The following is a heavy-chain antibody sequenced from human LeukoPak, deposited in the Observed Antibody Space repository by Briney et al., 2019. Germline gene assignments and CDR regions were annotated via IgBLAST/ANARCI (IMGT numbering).Heavy chain of an antibody. CDR2: ISSSSSYI. J-gene: IGHJ4*02. CDR1: GFTFSSYS. V-gene: IGHV3-21*01. D-gene: IGHD3-10*01. CDR3: ERVADMVRGVIQYYFDY. Sequence: PGGSLRLSCAASGFTFSSYSMNWVRQAPGKGLEWVSSISSSSSYIYYADSVKGRFTISRDNAKNSLYLQMNSLRAEDTAVYYCERVADMVRGVIQYYFDYWRQGTLVTVSS.